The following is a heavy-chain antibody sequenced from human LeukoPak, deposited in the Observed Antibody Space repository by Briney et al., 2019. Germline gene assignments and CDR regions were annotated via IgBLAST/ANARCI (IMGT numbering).Heavy chain of an antibody. CDR3: ARDMGAVYSSSSGGAFDI. D-gene: IGHD6-6*01. V-gene: IGHV3-48*01. J-gene: IGHJ3*02. CDR2: ISSSSSTI. CDR1: GFTFSSYE. Sequence: GGSLRLSCAASGFTFSSYEMNWVRQAPGKGLEWVSYISSSSSTIYYADSVKGRFTISRDNAKNSLYLQMNSLRAEDTAVYYCARDMGAVYSSSSGGAFDIWGQGTMVTVSS.